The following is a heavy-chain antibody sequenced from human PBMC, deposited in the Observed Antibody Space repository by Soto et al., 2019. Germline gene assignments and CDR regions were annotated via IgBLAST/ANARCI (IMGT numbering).Heavy chain of an antibody. V-gene: IGHV3-23*01. Sequence: EVQLLESGGGSVQPGGSLRLSCAASGFNFDTHSMSWVRQAPGKGLEWVSAISRTGGSTYYADAVKGRFTISRDNSKNTLPLQINSLGADDPAIYYCAKADGATYNCRSWGQGTLVSVSS. CDR1: GFNFDTHS. CDR2: ISRTGGST. J-gene: IGHJ4*01. CDR3: AKADGATYNCRS. D-gene: IGHD1-1*01.